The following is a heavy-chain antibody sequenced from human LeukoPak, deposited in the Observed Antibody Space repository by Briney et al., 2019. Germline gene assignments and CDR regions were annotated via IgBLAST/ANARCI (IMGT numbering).Heavy chain of an antibody. CDR1: GDSISGYY. D-gene: IGHD2/OR15-2a*01. J-gene: IGHJ4*02. Sequence: SETLSLTCTVSGDSISGYYWSWIRQPPGKGLECLGYIYYNGSTNYNPSLKSRVTISVDTSKNQFSLKLNSVTAADTALYYCAREVKVGNTGYYFDYWGQGTLVTVSS. CDR3: AREVKVGNTGYYFDY. V-gene: IGHV4-59*01. CDR2: IYYNGST.